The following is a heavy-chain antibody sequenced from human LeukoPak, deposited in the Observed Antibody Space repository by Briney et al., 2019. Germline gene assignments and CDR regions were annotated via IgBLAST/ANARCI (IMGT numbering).Heavy chain of an antibody. V-gene: IGHV3-74*01. CDR1: GFTSSNYW. D-gene: IGHD2-21*01. CDR3: ARGGALVAAALFDY. J-gene: IGHJ4*02. Sequence: LRLSXAASGFTSSNYWMYWVRQAPGKGLVWVSRINSDGSTTNKADSVKGRFTISRDNAKNTLYLQMNSLRAEDTAVYYCARGGALVAAALFDYWGQGXXXXVXS. CDR2: INSDGSTT.